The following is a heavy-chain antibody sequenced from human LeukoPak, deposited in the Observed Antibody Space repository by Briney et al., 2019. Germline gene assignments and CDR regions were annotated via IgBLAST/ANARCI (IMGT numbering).Heavy chain of an antibody. D-gene: IGHD2-2*02. CDR1: GFTFSSYG. CDR3: AKDRCSSTSCYIDY. J-gene: IGHJ4*02. V-gene: IGHV3-30*18. CDR2: ISYDGSNK. Sequence: PGGSLRLSCAASGFTFSSYGMHWVRQAPGKGLEWVAVISYDGSNKYYADSVRGRFTISRDNSKNTLYLQMNSLRAEDTAVYCCAKDRCSSTSCYIDYWGQGTLVTVSS.